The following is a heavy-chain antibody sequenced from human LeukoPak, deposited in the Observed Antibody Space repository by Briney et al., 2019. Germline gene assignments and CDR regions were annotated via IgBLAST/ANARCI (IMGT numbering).Heavy chain of an antibody. CDR3: AKDLAGDYGYYYCGMDV. CDR1: GFTFSSYA. CDR2: ISGSGGGT. Sequence: GGSLRLSCAASGFTFSSYAMSWVRQAPGKGLEWVSAISGSGGGTYSADSVKGRFTISRDNSKNTLYLQMNSLRAEDTAVYYCAKDLAGDYGYYYCGMDVWGQGTTVTVSS. D-gene: IGHD4-17*01. V-gene: IGHV3-23*01. J-gene: IGHJ6*02.